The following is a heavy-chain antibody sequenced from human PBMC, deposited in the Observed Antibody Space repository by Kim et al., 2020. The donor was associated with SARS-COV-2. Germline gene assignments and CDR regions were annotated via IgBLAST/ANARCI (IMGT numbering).Heavy chain of an antibody. CDR3: AGYGSGSYYKDFDY. Sequence: ADSVQGRFTIARDNSKNTLYLQMNSLRAEDTAVYYCAGYGSGSYYKDFDYWGQGTLVTVSS. J-gene: IGHJ4*02. V-gene: IGHV3-30*02. D-gene: IGHD3-10*01.